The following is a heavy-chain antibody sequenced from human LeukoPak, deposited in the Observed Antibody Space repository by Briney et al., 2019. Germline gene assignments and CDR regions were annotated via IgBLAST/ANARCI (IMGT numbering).Heavy chain of an antibody. J-gene: IGHJ4*02. Sequence: GASVKVSCKASGYSFTDYYMHWVRQAPAQGLEWMGWINPNSGRTNYAQKFQGRVTMTRDTSIGTAYMELRRLRSDETGVYYCAREGLEGATKDYWGQGTLVTVSS. V-gene: IGHV1-2*02. CDR2: INPNSGRT. CDR3: AREGLEGATKDY. D-gene: IGHD1-26*01. CDR1: GYSFTDYY.